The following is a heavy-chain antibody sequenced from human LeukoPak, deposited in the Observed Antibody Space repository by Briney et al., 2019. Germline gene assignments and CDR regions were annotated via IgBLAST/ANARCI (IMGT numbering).Heavy chain of an antibody. Sequence: ASVKVSCKASGYTFTGYYMHWVRQAPGQGLEWMGRINPNSGGTNYAQKLQGRVTMTTDTSTSTAYMELGSLRSDDTAVYYCARYNGYCSGGSCYHFDYWGQGTLVTVSS. J-gene: IGHJ4*02. CDR1: GYTFTGYY. CDR3: ARYNGYCSGGSCYHFDY. D-gene: IGHD2-15*01. CDR2: INPNSGGT. V-gene: IGHV1-2*06.